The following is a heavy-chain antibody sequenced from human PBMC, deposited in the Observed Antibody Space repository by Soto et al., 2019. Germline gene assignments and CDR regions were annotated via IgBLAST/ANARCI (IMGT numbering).Heavy chain of an antibody. CDR1: GYTFTRHG. J-gene: IGHJ4*02. CDR3: ARDRRSSPYYDILTGYYPCDY. V-gene: IGHV1-18*01. Sequence: AAVTASCKASGYTFTRHGITCVRQAPGQGLERMGWNSAYNGNTNYAQKLQGRVTMTTDTSTSTAYMELRSLRSEYTAVDYCARDRRSSPYYDILTGYYPCDYWGQGTLVTVSS. D-gene: IGHD3-9*01. CDR2: NSAYNGNT.